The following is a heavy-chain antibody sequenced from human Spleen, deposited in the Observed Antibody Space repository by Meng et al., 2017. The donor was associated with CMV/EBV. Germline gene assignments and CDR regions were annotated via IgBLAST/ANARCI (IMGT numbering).Heavy chain of an antibody. D-gene: IGHD3-10*01. CDR3: ARGTGEGLVRGVIRYYGMDV. CDR2: IIPIFGTA. V-gene: IGHV1-69*05. J-gene: IGHJ6*02. CDR1: GGTFSSYA. Sequence: SVKVSCKASGGTFSSYAISWVRQAPGQGLEWMGGIIPIFGTANYAQKCQGRVTITTDESTSTAYMDLSSLRSEDTAVYYCARGTGEGLVRGVIRYYGMDVWGQGTTVTVSS.